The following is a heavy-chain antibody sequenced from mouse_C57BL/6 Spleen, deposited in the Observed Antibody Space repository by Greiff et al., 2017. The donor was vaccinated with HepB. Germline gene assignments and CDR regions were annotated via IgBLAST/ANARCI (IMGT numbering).Heavy chain of an antibody. D-gene: IGHD6-1*01. Sequence: EVQLVESGGGLVQPKGSLKLSCAASGFSFNTYAMNWVRQAPGKGLEWVARIRSKSNNYATYYADSVKDRFTISRDDSESMLYLQMNNLKTEDTAMYYCASSLDWYFDVWGTGTTVTVSS. V-gene: IGHV10-1*01. J-gene: IGHJ1*03. CDR2: IRSKSNNYAT. CDR1: GFSFNTYA. CDR3: ASSLDWYFDV.